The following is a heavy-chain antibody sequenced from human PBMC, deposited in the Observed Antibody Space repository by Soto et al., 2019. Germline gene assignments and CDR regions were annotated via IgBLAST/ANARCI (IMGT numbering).Heavy chain of an antibody. CDR3: ARYCSGGSCYDY. J-gene: IGHJ4*02. CDR2: IYSGGST. D-gene: IGHD2-15*01. Sequence: EVQLVESGGGLVQPGGSLRLSCSASGFTVSSNYMSWVRQAPGKGLEWVSVIYSGGSTYYADSVKGRFTISRDNSKNTLYLQMNSLRAEDTAVYYCARYCSGGSCYDYWGQGTLVTVSS. V-gene: IGHV3-66*01. CDR1: GFTVSSNY.